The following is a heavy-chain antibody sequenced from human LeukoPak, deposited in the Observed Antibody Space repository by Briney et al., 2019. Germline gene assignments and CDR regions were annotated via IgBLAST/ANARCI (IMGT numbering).Heavy chain of an antibody. V-gene: IGHV4-59*01. CDR1: GGSISSYY. J-gene: IGHJ4*02. CDR3: ARDRGGDY. D-gene: IGHD3-10*01. Sequence: SETLSLTCTVSGGSISSYYWSWIRQPPGKGLEWIGYIHYSGSTHYNPSLKSRVTISVDTSKNQVSLKLRSVTAADTAVYYCARDRGGDYWGQGTLVTVSS. CDR2: IHYSGST.